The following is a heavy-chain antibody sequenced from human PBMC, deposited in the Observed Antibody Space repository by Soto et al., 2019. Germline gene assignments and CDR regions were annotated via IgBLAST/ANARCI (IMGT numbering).Heavy chain of an antibody. V-gene: IGHV3-30*18. J-gene: IGHJ6*02. CDR2: ISYDGSNK. CDR1: GFTFSNAW. CDR3: AKVYLMTTVSYYYYGMDV. Sequence: GGSLRLSCAASGFTFSNAWINWVRQAPGKGLEWVAVISYDGSNKYYADSVKGRFTISRDNSKNTLYLQMNSLRAEDTAVYYCAKVYLMTTVSYYYYGMDVWGQGTTVTVSS. D-gene: IGHD4-17*01.